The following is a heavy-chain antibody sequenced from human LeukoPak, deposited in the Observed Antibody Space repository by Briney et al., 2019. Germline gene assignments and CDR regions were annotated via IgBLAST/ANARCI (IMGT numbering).Heavy chain of an antibody. CDR3: ARDLRAGYCSGGSCGMDV. V-gene: IGHV1-69*04. CDR1: GGTFSSYA. J-gene: IGHJ6*02. D-gene: IGHD2-15*01. CDR2: IIPILGIA. Sequence: ASVKVSCKASGGTFSSYAISWVRQAPGQGLEWMGRIIPILGIANYAQKFQGRVTITADKSTGTAYMELSSLRSEDTAVYYCARDLRAGYCSGGSCGMDVWGQGTTVTVSS.